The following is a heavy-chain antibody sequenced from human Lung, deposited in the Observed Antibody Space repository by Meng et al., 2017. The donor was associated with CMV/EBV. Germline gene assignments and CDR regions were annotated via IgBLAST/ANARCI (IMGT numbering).Heavy chain of an antibody. V-gene: IGHV4-34*01. D-gene: IGHD2-2*01. CDR3: ARGTVTSRVIVPPFAIKIVYGMDV. J-gene: IGHJ6*02. Sequence: SETLSLXXAVYGGSFSGYFWSWIRQPPGKGLEWIGEINHSGSTNYNPSLKSRVTISVDTSKNQFFLKLSSVTAADTAVYYCARGTVTSRVIVPPFAIKIVYGMDVWGQGTXVTVS. CDR1: GGSFSGYF. CDR2: INHSGST.